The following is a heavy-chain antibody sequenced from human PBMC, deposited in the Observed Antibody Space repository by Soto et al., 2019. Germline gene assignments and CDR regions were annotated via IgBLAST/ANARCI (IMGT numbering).Heavy chain of an antibody. J-gene: IGHJ4*02. D-gene: IGHD2-2*01. CDR1: GFTVSSNY. V-gene: IGHV3-53*04. Sequence: GGSLRLSCAASGFTVSSNYMSWVRQAPGKGLEWVSVIYSGGSTYYADSVKGRFTISRHNSKNTLYLQMNSLRAEDTAVYYCASTPPSCSSTSCHDYWGQGTLVTVSS. CDR3: ASTPPSCSSTSCHDY. CDR2: IYSGGST.